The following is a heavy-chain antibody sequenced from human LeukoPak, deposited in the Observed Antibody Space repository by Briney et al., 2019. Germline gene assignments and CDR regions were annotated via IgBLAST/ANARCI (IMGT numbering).Heavy chain of an antibody. J-gene: IGHJ4*02. CDR2: ISSSSSYI. CDR1: GFTFSSYS. CDR3: ATSDGYSSGWVDY. D-gene: IGHD6-19*01. V-gene: IGHV3-21*01. Sequence: GGSLRLSCAASGFTFSSYSMNWVRQAPGKGLEWVSSISSSSSYIYYADSMKGRFTISRDNAKNSLYLQMNSLRAEDTAVYYCATSDGYSSGWVDYWGQGTLVTVSS.